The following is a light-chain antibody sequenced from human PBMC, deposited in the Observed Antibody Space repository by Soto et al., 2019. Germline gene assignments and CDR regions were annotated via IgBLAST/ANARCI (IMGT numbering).Light chain of an antibody. CDR2: KAS. CDR1: QSISSW. Sequence: DIQMTQSPSTLSASVGDRVTITCRASQSISSWLAWYQQKPGKAPRLLIYKASILESGVPSRFNGSGSGTDFTLTISSLQPDDFATYYCQQYSTYWTFGQGTKVDIK. J-gene: IGKJ1*01. CDR3: QQYSTYWT. V-gene: IGKV1-5*03.